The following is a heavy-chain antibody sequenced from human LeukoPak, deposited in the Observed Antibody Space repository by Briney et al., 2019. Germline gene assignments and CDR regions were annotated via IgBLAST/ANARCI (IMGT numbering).Heavy chain of an antibody. CDR2: FYHSGST. CDR3: ASTQQWLAFDY. CDR1: GGTISSYY. V-gene: IGHV4-59*01. J-gene: IGHJ4*02. Sequence: SWTLSLTCTASGGTISSYYWSWIRQPPGKGLEWMGCFYHSGSTNYNPSLKSRVTTSVDTSKIQCSLRLSSVTAADTAVYYCASTQQWLAFDYWGEGILVTVSS. D-gene: IGHD6-19*01.